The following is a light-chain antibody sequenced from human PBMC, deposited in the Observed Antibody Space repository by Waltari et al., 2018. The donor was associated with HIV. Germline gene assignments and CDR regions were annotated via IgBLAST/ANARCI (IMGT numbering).Light chain of an antibody. J-gene: IGLJ1*01. CDR2: DNH. V-gene: IGLV1-51*01. CDR1: SSNIATNY. Sequence: QSVLTQPPSVSATPGQKVTISCSGSSSNIATNYVSWYQHFPGTVPKVLIYDNHKRPSGIPDRFSGYKSGTSATLDISGLQTGDEAHYYCGTWDTSLSAWIFGTGTKVTVL. CDR3: GTWDTSLSAWI.